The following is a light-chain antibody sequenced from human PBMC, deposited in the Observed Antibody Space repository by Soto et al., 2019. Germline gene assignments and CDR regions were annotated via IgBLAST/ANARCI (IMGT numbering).Light chain of an antibody. Sequence: EIVLTQSPATLSLSPGERATLSCRASQSVSSYLAWYQQKPGQAPGLLIYDASNRATGIPARFSGSGSGTDFTLTISSLEPEDFAVYYCQPPYTFGQGTKLEIK. J-gene: IGKJ2*01. CDR2: DAS. V-gene: IGKV3-11*01. CDR1: QSVSSY. CDR3: QPPYT.